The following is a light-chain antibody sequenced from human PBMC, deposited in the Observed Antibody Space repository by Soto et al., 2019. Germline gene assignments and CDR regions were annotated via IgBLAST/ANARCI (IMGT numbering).Light chain of an antibody. CDR2: DAS. J-gene: IGKJ1*01. CDR1: QSVSSK. Sequence: ETVMTQSPATLSLSPGERATLSCRASQSVSSKLVWYQQKPGQAPRLLIYDASNRASGTPARFSGSGSGTEFTLTISSLQPEDFATYYCQQLNSYRWTFGQGTKVDIK. V-gene: IGKV3D-15*01. CDR3: QQLNSYRWT.